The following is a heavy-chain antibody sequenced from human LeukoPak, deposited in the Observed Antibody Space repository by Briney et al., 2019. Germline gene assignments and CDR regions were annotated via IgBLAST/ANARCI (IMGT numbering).Heavy chain of an antibody. J-gene: IGHJ4*02. CDR3: ARDRGLRILDY. CDR2: IYSGGST. D-gene: IGHD5/OR15-5a*01. Sequence: GGSLRLSCAASGFTVSSNYMSWVRQAPGKGLEWVSVIYSGGSTYYADSVKGRFTISRDNSKNTLYLQMSSLRAEDTAVYYCARDRGLRILDYWGQGTLVTVSS. CDR1: GFTVSSNY. V-gene: IGHV3-66*01.